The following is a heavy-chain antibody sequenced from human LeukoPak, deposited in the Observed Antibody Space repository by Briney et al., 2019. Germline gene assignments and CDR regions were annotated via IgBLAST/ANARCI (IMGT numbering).Heavy chain of an antibody. D-gene: IGHD3-3*01. CDR3: ARQITIFGVVPDAFDI. J-gene: IGHJ3*02. Sequence: PSETLSLTCTVSGGSISSGSYYWSWIRQPAGKGLEWIGRIYTSGSTNYNPSPKSRVTISVDTSKNQFPLKLSSVTAADTAVYYCARQITIFGVVPDAFDIWGQGTMVTVSS. CDR1: GGSISSGSYY. CDR2: IYTSGST. V-gene: IGHV4-61*02.